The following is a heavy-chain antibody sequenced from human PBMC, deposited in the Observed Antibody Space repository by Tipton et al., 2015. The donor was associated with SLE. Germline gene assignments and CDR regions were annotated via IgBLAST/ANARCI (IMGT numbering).Heavy chain of an antibody. D-gene: IGHD2-15*01. J-gene: IGHJ4*02. V-gene: IGHV4-38-2*01. CDR2: IYHSGST. CDR3: ARVGYCSGGSCYSASRVFDY. Sequence: TLSLTCAVSGYSISSGYYWGWIRQPPGKGLEWIGSIYHSGSTYYNPSLKSRVTISVDTSKNQFSLKLSSVTAADTAVYYCARVGYCSGGSCYSASRVFDYWGQGTLVTVSS. CDR1: GYSISSGYY.